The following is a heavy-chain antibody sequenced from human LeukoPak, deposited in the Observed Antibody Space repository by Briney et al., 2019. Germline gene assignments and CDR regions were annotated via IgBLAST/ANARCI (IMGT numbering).Heavy chain of an antibody. V-gene: IGHV4-59*01. CDR3: ARGLHYYSYGFGD. J-gene: IGHJ4*02. D-gene: IGHD5-18*01. CDR1: GGSISSYY. Sequence: PSETLSLTCTVSGGSISSYYWSWIRQPPGKGLEWIAYIYYSGSTNYNPSLKSRVTISVDTSKNQFSLKLSSVTAADTAVYYCARGLHYYSYGFGDWGQGTLVTVSS. CDR2: IYYSGST.